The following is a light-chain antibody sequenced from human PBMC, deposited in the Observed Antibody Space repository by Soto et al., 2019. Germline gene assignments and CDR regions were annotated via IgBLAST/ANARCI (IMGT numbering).Light chain of an antibody. V-gene: IGKV1-5*01. Sequence: DIQMTQSPSTLSASVGDRVTITCRASQSISSWLAWYQQKPGKAPKLLIYDASSLESGVPSRFSGSGSGTEFTLTISSLQPEDFAVYYCQQYGSSPHFGGGTKVDIK. CDR2: DAS. J-gene: IGKJ4*01. CDR3: QQYGSSPH. CDR1: QSISSW.